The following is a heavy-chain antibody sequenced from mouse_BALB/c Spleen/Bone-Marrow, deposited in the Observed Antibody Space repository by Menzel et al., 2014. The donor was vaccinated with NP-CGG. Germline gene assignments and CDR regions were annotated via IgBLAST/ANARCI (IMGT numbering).Heavy chain of an antibody. V-gene: IGHV14-3*02. CDR3: AGPIFL. Sequence: VQPQQSWAELVKPGASVKVSCTASGFNIKDTYMHWVKQRPEQGLEGIGRIDPADGNTKYDPKFQGKATITADTSSNTAYLQLSSLTSEDTAVYYCAGPIFLWGQGTSVTVSS. CDR1: GFNIKDTY. CDR2: IDPADGNT. J-gene: IGHJ4*01.